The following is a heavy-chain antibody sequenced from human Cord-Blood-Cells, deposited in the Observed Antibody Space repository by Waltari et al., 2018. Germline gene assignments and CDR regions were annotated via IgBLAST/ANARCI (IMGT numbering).Heavy chain of an antibody. CDR3: ARIPYLSSGYYYYYYYGMDV. V-gene: IGHV4-39*01. Sequence: QLQLQESGPGLVKPSETLSLTCTVSGGSISSSSYYWGWIRQPPGKGLEWIGSIYYSGSTYYNPSLKVRVTISVDTSKNQFSLKLSSVTAADTAVYYCARIPYLSSGYYYYYYYGMDVWGQGTTVTVSS. CDR2: IYYSGST. J-gene: IGHJ6*02. CDR1: GGSISSSSYY. D-gene: IGHD3-22*01.